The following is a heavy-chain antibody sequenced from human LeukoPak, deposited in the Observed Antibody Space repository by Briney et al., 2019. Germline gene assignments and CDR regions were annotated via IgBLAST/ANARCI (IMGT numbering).Heavy chain of an antibody. CDR1: GFRFRDHA. Sequence: GGSLRLSCAGFGFRFRDHAMHWVRQAPGKGLEWVSLISGDGGSTYYRDSVKGRFTISRDNSKNSLYLQMSSLRTEDTALYYCAKDGKLLGDYDFWKGYNYGMDVWGQGTTVTVSS. J-gene: IGHJ6*02. D-gene: IGHD3-3*01. V-gene: IGHV3-43*02. CDR2: ISGDGGST. CDR3: AKDGKLLGDYDFWKGYNYGMDV.